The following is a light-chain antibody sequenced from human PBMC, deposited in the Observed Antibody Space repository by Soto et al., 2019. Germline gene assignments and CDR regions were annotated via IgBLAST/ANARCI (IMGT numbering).Light chain of an antibody. Sequence: QSVLTQPASVSGSPGQSITISCAGTSSDVGGYNYVSWYQQHPGKVPRLIISVVNKRPSGVSDRFSGSKSGNTASLTISGLQAEDEADYYCASFTRSVTVVFGGGTKLTVL. CDR2: VVN. V-gene: IGLV2-14*03. J-gene: IGLJ2*01. CDR1: SSDVGGYNY. CDR3: ASFTRSVTVV.